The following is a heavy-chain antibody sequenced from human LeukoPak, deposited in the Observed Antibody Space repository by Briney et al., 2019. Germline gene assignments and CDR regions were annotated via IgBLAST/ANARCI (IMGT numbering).Heavy chain of an antibody. CDR3: ARDLMGVAYRGAFYY. J-gene: IGHJ4*02. Sequence: GGSLRLSCAASGFTFSSYAMSWVRQAPGKGLELVAAISGSGDNTHSADSVKGRFTISRDNAKNSLYLQMNGLRAEDTAVYYCARDLMGVAYRGAFYYWGQGTLVTVSS. CDR1: GFTFSSYA. D-gene: IGHD6-13*01. CDR2: ISGSGDNT. V-gene: IGHV3-23*01.